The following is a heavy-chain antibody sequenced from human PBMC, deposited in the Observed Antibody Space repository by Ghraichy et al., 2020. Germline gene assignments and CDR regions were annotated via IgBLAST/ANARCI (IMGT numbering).Heavy chain of an antibody. CDR3: ATEKIVAAIGGNFDY. CDR2: ISSSGSTI. V-gene: IGHV3-48*02. CDR1: GLTFSSYS. J-gene: IGHJ4*02. Sequence: GALRLSCAASGLTFSSYSMNWVRQAPGKGLEWISYISSSGSTIFYTDSGKGRFTISRDNAKNSLFLQLNSLRDEDTAVYYCATEKIVAAIGGNFDYWGQGTLVTVSS. D-gene: IGHD5-12*01.